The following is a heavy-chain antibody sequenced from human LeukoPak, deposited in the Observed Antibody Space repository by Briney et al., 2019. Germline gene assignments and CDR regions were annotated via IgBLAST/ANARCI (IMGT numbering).Heavy chain of an antibody. V-gene: IGHV3-21*04. J-gene: IGHJ4*02. CDR2: ISSSSSYI. D-gene: IGHD3-10*01. CDR3: AKTGSRAQGGLDY. Sequence: GGSLRLSCASSGFTFSSYAMSWVRQAPGKGLEWVSSISSSSSYIYYADSVKGRFTISRDNAKNSLYLQMNSLRAEDMAVYYCAKTGSRAQGGLDYWGQGTLVTVSS. CDR1: GFTFSSYA.